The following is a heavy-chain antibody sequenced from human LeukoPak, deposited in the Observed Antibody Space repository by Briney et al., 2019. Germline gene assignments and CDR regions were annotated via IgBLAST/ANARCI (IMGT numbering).Heavy chain of an antibody. Sequence: GGSLRLSCSASGFTFSTYAMHWVRQAPGKGLEYVSVISSSGGSSYYADSVKGRFTISRDNSKNTLYLQMSSLRPEDTAVYYCVKGGYNSSWYLFDYWGQGTLVTVSS. V-gene: IGHV3-64D*06. CDR3: VKGGYNSSWYLFDY. J-gene: IGHJ4*02. CDR2: ISSSGGSS. CDR1: GFTFSTYA. D-gene: IGHD6-13*01.